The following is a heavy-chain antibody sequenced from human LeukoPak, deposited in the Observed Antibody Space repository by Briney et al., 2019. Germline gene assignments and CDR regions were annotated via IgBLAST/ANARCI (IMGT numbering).Heavy chain of an antibody. CDR1: GFIFSTYW. J-gene: IGHJ4*02. V-gene: IGHV3-7*01. CDR2: IKYDGNEI. Sequence: PGGSLRLSCAASGFIFSTYWMTWVRQAPGKGLQWVATIKYDGNEIFYVDSVRGRFTVSRDNAMNSLYLQVNGLTAEDTAVYYCVRESFSRGDFNWGQGTLVSVSS. D-gene: IGHD7-27*01. CDR3: VRESFSRGDFN.